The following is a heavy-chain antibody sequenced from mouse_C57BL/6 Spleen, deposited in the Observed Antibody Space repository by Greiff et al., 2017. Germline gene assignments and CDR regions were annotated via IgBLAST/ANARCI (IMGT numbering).Heavy chain of an antibody. CDR3: ARSPSMVTYYFDY. V-gene: IGHV1-18*01. D-gene: IGHD2-9*01. CDR2: INPNNGGT. J-gene: IGHJ2*01. CDR1: GYTFTDYN. Sequence: EVQLQQSGPELVKPGASVKIPCKASGYTFTDYNMDWVKQSHGKSLEWIGDINPNNGGTIYNQKFKGKATLTVDKSSSTAYMELRSLTSEDTAVYYCARSPSMVTYYFDYWGQGTTLTVSS.